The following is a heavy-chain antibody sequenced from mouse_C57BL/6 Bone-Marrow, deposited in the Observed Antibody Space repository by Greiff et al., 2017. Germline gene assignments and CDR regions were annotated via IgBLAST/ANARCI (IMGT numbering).Heavy chain of an antibody. CDR1: GFTFSDYY. CDR3: ASHYGSSPFAY. V-gene: IGHV5-16*01. Sequence: EVQVVESEGGLVQPGSSMKLSCTASGFTFSDYYLAWVRQVPEKGLEWVANINYDGSSTYYLDSLKSRFIISRDNAKNILYLQMSSRKSEDTATYYCASHYGSSPFAYWGQGTLVTVSA. J-gene: IGHJ3*01. D-gene: IGHD1-1*01. CDR2: INYDGSST.